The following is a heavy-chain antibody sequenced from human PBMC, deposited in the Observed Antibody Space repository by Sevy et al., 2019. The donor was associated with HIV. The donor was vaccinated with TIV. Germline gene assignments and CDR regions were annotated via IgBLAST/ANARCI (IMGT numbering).Heavy chain of an antibody. CDR1: GFTFSDYY. V-gene: IGHV3-11*01. CDR2: ISSSGSTI. Sequence: GGSLRLSCAASGFTFSDYYMSWIRQAPGKGLEWVSYISSSGSTIYYADSVKGRFTISRDNAKNSLYLQMNSLRAEDTAVYYCARAPDGQLHVIRNYYGMDVWGQGTTVTVSS. J-gene: IGHJ6*02. D-gene: IGHD2-2*01. CDR3: ARAPDGQLHVIRNYYGMDV.